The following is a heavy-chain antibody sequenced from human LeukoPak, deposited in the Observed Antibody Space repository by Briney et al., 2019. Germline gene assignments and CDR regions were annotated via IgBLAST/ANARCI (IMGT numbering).Heavy chain of an antibody. J-gene: IGHJ4*02. Sequence: GGSLRLSCAASGFTFTRHAMTWVRQAAGKGLEWVSAISGNGEDTYYADSVKGRFTISRDNFKNTLYLQMNSLRAEDTAVYYCAKDFGHYDMSPPLDYWGQGTLVTVSS. CDR3: AKDFGHYDMSPPLDY. D-gene: IGHD3-9*01. CDR1: GFTFTRHA. V-gene: IGHV3-23*01. CDR2: ISGNGEDT.